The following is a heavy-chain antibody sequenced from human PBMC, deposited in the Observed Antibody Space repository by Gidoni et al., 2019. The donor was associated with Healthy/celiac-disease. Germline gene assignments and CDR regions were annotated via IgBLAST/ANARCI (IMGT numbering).Heavy chain of an antibody. CDR2: INHSGST. CDR3: ARAPQYYYGSGSYARTLAY. D-gene: IGHD3-10*01. J-gene: IGHJ4*02. CDR1: GGSFSGYY. Sequence: QVQLQQWGAGLLKPSETLSLTCAVYGGSFSGYYWSWIRQPPGKGLEWIGEINHSGSTIYNPSLKSRVTISVDTSKNQFSLKLSSVTAADTAVYYCARAPQYYYGSGSYARTLAYWGQGTLVTVSS. V-gene: IGHV4-34*01.